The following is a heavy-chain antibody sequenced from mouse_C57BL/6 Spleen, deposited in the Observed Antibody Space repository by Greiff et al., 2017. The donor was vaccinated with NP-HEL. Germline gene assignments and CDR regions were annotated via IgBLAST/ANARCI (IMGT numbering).Heavy chain of an antibody. CDR2: IDPSDSDT. CDR3: ARITTEFAD. V-gene: IGHV1-52*01. D-gene: IGHD1-1*01. CDR1: GYTFTSYW. J-gene: IGHJ3*01. Sequence: VQLQQPGAELVRPGSSVKLSCKASGYTFTSYWMHWVKQRPIQGLEWIGNIDPSDSDTHYNQKFKDKATLTVDKSSSTAYMQLSSLTSEDSAVYYCARITTEFADWGQGTLVTVSA.